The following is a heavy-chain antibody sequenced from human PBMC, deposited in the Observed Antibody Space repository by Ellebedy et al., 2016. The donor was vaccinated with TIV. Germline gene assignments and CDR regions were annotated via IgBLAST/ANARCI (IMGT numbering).Heavy chain of an antibody. V-gene: IGHV4-4*02. CDR2: IYHSGST. D-gene: IGHD1-26*01. J-gene: IGHJ6*02. CDR3: ARDSGNYYYYYGMDV. Sequence: MPSETLSLTCAVSGGSISSSNWWSWVRQPPGKGLEWIGEIYHSGSTNYNPSLKSRVTISVDKSKNQFSLKLSSVTAADTAVYYCARDSGNYYYYYGMDVWGQGTTVTVSS. CDR1: GGSISSSNW.